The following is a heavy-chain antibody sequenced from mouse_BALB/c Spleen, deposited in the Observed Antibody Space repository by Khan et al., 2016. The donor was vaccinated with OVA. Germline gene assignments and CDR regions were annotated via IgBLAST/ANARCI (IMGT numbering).Heavy chain of an antibody. Sequence: EVELVESGGGFVKPGGSLNLSCAASAFTFSTYTISWVRQTPEKGREWVATISSGCSYIDYPDSVKGRFPLPRATALNPLNLQIRSPKSEDTAMYCCTRERMMRAGYFDYWGQGTTLTVSS. J-gene: IGHJ2*01. CDR3: TRERMMRAGYFDY. D-gene: IGHD2-3*01. V-gene: IGHV5-6-4*01. CDR1: AFTFSTYT. CDR2: ISSGCSYI.